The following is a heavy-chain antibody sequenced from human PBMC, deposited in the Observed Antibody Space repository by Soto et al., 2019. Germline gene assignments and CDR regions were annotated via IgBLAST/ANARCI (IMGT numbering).Heavy chain of an antibody. D-gene: IGHD3-16*01. J-gene: IGHJ4*02. CDR3: AHKGGGDRILDY. CDR2: IYWDDAK. Sequence: QITLKESGPTLVKPTQTLTLTCTFSGFSLSTSGVGVGWIRQPPGKALEWVALIYWDDAKEYSPSLKSRLTNTKDPPKNQVALTMTNMDPVDTATYYCAHKGGGDRILDYWGQGTLVTVSS. CDR1: GFSLSTSGVG. V-gene: IGHV2-5*02.